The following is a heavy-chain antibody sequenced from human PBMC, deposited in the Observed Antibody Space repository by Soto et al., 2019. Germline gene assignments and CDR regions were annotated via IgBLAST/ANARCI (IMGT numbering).Heavy chain of an antibody. CDR3: AKGKTAAGKSYYYYGMDV. D-gene: IGHD6-13*01. J-gene: IGHJ6*02. Sequence: PGGSLRLSCAASGFTFSSYAMSWVRQAPGKGLEWVSAISGSGGSTYYADSVKGRFTISRDNSKNTLYLQMNSLRAEDTAVYYCAKGKTAAGKSYYYYGMDVWGQGTTVTVSS. CDR1: GFTFSSYA. CDR2: ISGSGGST. V-gene: IGHV3-23*01.